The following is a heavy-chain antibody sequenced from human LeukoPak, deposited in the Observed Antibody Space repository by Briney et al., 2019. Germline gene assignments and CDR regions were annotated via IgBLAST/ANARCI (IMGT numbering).Heavy chain of an antibody. J-gene: IGHJ2*01. V-gene: IGHV4-59*01. CDR2: IYYSGST. CDR1: GGSISSYY. Sequence: PSETLSLTCTVSGGSISSYYWSWIRQPPGKGLEWIGYIYYSGSTNYNPSLKSRVTISVDTSKNQFSLKLSSVTAADTAVYYCARAGTYWYFDLWGRGTLSLSPQ. CDR3: ARAGTYWYFDL.